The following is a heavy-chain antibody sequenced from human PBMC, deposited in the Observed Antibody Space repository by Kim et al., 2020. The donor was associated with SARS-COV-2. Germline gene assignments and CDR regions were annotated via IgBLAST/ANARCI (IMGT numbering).Heavy chain of an antibody. V-gene: IGHV3-9*01. CDR1: VFTFADYA. D-gene: IGHD2-15*01. Sequence: GGSLRLSCAASVFTFADYAMHWVRQAPGKGLEWVSGISWNSGSIGYADSVKGRFTISRDNAKNSLYLQMNSLRAEDTALYYCAKVGNWVAAKTDAFDIWG. CDR3: AKVGNWVAAKTDAFDI. CDR2: ISWNSGSI. J-gene: IGHJ3*02.